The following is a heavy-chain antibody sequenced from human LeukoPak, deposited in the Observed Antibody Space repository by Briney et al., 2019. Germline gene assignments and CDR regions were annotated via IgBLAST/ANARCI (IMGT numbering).Heavy chain of an antibody. CDR3: ARGAYGSGSYGDNWFDP. V-gene: IGHV3-7*01. Sequence: GGSLRLSCAASGFTFSDFWMSWVRQAPGKGLEWVANIKQDGSEKYYVDSVKGRFTISRDNAKNSLYLQMNSPRAEDTAVYYCARGAYGSGSYGDNWFDPWGQGTLVTVSS. D-gene: IGHD3-10*01. CDR1: GFTFSDFW. CDR2: IKQDGSEK. J-gene: IGHJ5*02.